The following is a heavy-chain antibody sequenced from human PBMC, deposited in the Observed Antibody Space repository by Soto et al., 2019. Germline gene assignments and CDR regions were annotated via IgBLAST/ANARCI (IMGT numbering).Heavy chain of an antibody. V-gene: IGHV3-11*01. CDR3: ATGDWSRTNNFDT. Sequence: NLLESGGGLVKPGGSLRLSCEGSGFLFSHYYMSWIPQGPEKRLELVAYISSNSTAFYYADSVKGRFTVSKDDAKKSVFLQMTSVTSDDTATYYCATGDWSRTNNFDTWGQGTQVIVSA. J-gene: IGHJ5*02. CDR1: GFLFSHYY. CDR2: ISSNSTAF. D-gene: IGHD2-2*01.